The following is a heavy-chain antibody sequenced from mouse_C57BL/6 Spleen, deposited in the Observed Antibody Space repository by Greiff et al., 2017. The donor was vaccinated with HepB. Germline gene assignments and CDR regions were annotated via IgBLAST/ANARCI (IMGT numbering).Heavy chain of an antibody. CDR3: AREITTVVEGYFDV. J-gene: IGHJ1*03. Sequence: EVKLQESGGGLVKPGGSLKLSCAASGFTFSDYGMHWVRQAPEKGLEWVAYISSGSSTIYYADTVKGRFTISRDNAKNTLFLQMTSLRSEDTAMYYCAREITTVVEGYFDVWGTGTTVTVSS. D-gene: IGHD1-1*01. CDR1: GFTFSDYG. CDR2: ISSGSSTI. V-gene: IGHV5-17*01.